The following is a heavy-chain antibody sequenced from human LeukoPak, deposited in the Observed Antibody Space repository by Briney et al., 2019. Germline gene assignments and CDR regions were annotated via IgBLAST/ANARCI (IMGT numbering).Heavy chain of an antibody. CDR1: GGSISSYY. CDR3: ARHYAATIPNWFDP. J-gene: IGHJ5*02. V-gene: IGHV4-59*08. Sequence: SETLSLTCTVSGGSISSYYWSWIRQPLGKGLEWIGYIYYSGSTNYNPSLKSRVTISVDTSKNQFSLKLSSVTAADTAVYYCARHYAATIPNWFDPWGQGTLVTVSS. D-gene: IGHD5-12*01. CDR2: IYYSGST.